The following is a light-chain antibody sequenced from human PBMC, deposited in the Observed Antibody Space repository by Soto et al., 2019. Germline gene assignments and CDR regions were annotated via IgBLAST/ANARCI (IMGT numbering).Light chain of an antibody. V-gene: IGKV3-20*01. CDR1: QSVSSSD. CDR2: GAS. Sequence: EIVLTQSPDTLSLSPGERATLSCRASQSVSSSDLAWYQQKPGQAPRLLIYGASSRATGIPDRFSGSGSGTDFTLTINRVEPEDCAVYYCQQYGSSPRTFGQGTKVEIK. J-gene: IGKJ1*01. CDR3: QQYGSSPRT.